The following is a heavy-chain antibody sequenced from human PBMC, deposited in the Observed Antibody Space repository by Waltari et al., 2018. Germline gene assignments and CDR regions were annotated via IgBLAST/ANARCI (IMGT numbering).Heavy chain of an antibody. J-gene: IGHJ4*02. CDR3: ARDKSMVSRFDY. D-gene: IGHD2-8*01. Sequence: EVQLVESGGGLVQPGGSLRLSCAASGFTFSSYELNWVRQAPGKGLEWVSYISSSGSTIYDAESGKGRFTISRDNAKNSLYLQMNSLRAEDTAVYYCARDKSMVSRFDYWGQGTLVTVSS. CDR2: ISSSGSTI. CDR1: GFTFSSYE. V-gene: IGHV3-48*03.